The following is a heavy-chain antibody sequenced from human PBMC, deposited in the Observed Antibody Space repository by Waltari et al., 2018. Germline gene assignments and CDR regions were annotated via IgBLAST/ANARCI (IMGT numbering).Heavy chain of an antibody. Sequence: EVRLVESGGGLVKPGGPLWRPCTASGLDFSHYDRNWVRQAPGTGLEWVSSIGGTHSNIFYADSVKGRFTVSRDNAKNSLYFQMDNLRAEDSGLYYCTRDLYGSGGDWFDTWGQGTLVTVSS. CDR2: IGGTHSNI. CDR3: TRDLYGSGGDWFDT. CDR1: GLDFSHYD. V-gene: IGHV3-21*01. J-gene: IGHJ5*02. D-gene: IGHD3-10*01.